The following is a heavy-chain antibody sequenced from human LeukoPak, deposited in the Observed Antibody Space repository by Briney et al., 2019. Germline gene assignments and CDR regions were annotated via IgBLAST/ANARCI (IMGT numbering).Heavy chain of an antibody. CDR1: GFTFSNYA. CDR2: ISGSGGST. D-gene: IGHD3-9*01. Sequence: GGSLRLSCEASGFTFSNYAMSRVRQIPGKGLEWVSGISGSGGSTYHADSVKGRFNISRDNSKNTLYLQMKSLRAEDTAIYYYATAPIRYFAPNFDYWGQGTQVTVSS. CDR3: ATAPIRYFAPNFDY. V-gene: IGHV3-23*01. J-gene: IGHJ4*02.